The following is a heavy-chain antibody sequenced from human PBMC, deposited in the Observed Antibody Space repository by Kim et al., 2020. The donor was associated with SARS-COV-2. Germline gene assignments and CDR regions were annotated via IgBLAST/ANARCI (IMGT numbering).Heavy chain of an antibody. Sequence: YSPSFQGHVTIAADKSISTAYLQWSSLKASDTAMYYCAREGEGYSYGLGYWGQGTLVTVSS. V-gene: IGHV5-10-1*01. J-gene: IGHJ4*02. CDR3: AREGEGYSYGLGY. D-gene: IGHD5-18*01.